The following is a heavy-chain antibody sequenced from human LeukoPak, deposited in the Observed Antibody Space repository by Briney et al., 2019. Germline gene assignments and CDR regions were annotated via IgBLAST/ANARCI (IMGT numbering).Heavy chain of an antibody. CDR2: ISGSGSSM. Sequence: GGSLRLSCAASGFSFSESYMSWIRQTPGRGLVWVAYISGSGSSMYYADAVKGRFTISRDNARNSLYLYMSSLRADDTAVFYCARGKRRFDYWGQGTLVTVSS. CDR3: ARGKRRFDY. V-gene: IGHV3-11*01. CDR1: GFSFSESY. J-gene: IGHJ4*02.